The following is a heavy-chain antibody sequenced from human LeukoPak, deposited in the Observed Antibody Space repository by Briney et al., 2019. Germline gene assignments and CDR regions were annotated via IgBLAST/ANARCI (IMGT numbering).Heavy chain of an antibody. J-gene: IGHJ4*02. CDR2: IKQDGSDI. CDR3: ARGGWYYFDC. D-gene: IGHD3-22*01. Sequence: GGSLRPSCAASGFTFSSHWMSWVRQAPGKGLEWVACIKQDGSDIYYVDSVKGRFTISRDNAKNSLYLQMNSLRAEDTAVYYCARGGWYYFDCWGQGTLVTVPS. V-gene: IGHV3-7*04. CDR1: GFTFSSHW.